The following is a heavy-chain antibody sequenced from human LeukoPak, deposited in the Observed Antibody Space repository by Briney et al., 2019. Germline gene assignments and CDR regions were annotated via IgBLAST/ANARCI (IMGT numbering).Heavy chain of an antibody. CDR3: AKDGTTWIQLWLGFLDY. D-gene: IGHD5-18*01. Sequence: GGSLRLSCAAAGFTFSSYEMNWVRQAPGKGLEWVSYISSGGSTMYYADSVKGRFTISRDNAKNSLYLQMNSLRAEDTAVYYCAKDGTTWIQLWLGFLDYWGQGTLVTVSS. CDR2: ISSGGSTM. CDR1: GFTFSSYE. V-gene: IGHV3-48*03. J-gene: IGHJ4*02.